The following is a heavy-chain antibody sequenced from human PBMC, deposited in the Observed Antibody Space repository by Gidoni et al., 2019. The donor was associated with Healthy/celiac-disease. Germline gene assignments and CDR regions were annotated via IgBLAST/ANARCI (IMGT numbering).Heavy chain of an antibody. CDR2: IRSKAYGGTT. CDR3: TREYYDFWTDAFDI. J-gene: IGHJ3*02. D-gene: IGHD3-3*01. V-gene: IGHV3-49*03. CDR1: GFTFGDYA. Sequence: EVQLVESGGGLVQPGRSLRLSCTASGFTFGDYAMSWFRQAPGKGLGWVGFIRSKAYGGTTEYAASVKGRFTISRDDSKSIAYLQMNSLKTEDTAVYYCTREYYDFWTDAFDIWGQGTMVTVSS.